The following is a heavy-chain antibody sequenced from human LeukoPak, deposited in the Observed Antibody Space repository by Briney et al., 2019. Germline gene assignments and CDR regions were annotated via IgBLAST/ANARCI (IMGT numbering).Heavy chain of an antibody. J-gene: IGHJ4*02. CDR1: GYTFTIYD. Sequence: ASVKVSCTASGYTFTIYDINWVRQATGQGLEWMGWMNPNSGNTGYAQKFQGRVTITRNISIRTAYMELSSLRSEDTAVYYCARRGGGLAGDYWGQGTLVTVSS. V-gene: IGHV1-8*03. CDR3: ARRGGGLAGDY. CDR2: MNPNSGNT. D-gene: IGHD3-16*01.